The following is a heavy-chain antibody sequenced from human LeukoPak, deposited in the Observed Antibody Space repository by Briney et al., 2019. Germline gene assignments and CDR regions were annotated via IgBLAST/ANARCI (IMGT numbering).Heavy chain of an antibody. CDR1: GFTFSSYG. D-gene: IGHD3-10*01. CDR2: ISYDGSNK. J-gene: IGHJ5*02. V-gene: IGHV3-30*18. CDR3: ANGPGVEPWFGVPFDP. Sequence: GRSLRLSCAASGFTFSSYGMHWVRQAPGKGLEWVAVISYDGSNKYYADSVKGRFTISRDNSKNTLYLQMNSLRAEDTAVYYCANGPGVEPWFGVPFDPWGQGTLVTVSS.